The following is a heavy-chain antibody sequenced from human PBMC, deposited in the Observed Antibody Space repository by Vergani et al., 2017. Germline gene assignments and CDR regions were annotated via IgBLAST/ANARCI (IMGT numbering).Heavy chain of an antibody. CDR3: VKDNDYDADGPFDL. J-gene: IGHJ2*01. V-gene: IGHV3-9*01. D-gene: IGHD3-16*01. CDR1: GFTFQAFA. CDR2: IDRNYGVK. Sequence: VEAGGGLVQPGGSLRLSCTASGFTFQAFAFHWVRQVSGRGLEWVSGIDRNYGVKNGNSFEGRFSISRDNAKKAVFLQMNNLRHEDTALYFCVKDNDYDADGPFDLGGRGTLVTVSP.